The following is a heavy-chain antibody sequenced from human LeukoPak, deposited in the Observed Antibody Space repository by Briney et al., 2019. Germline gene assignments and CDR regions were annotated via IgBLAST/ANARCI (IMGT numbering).Heavy chain of an antibody. D-gene: IGHD5-18*01. J-gene: IGHJ4*02. CDR1: GGSISSYY. V-gene: IGHV4-59*01. CDR2: IYYSGST. Sequence: RSSETLSLTCTVSGGSISSYYWSWIRQPPGKGLEWIGYIYYSGSTNYNPSLKSRVTISVDTSKNQFSLKLSSVTAADTAVYYCARGGYSYGYGFDYWGQGTLVTVSS. CDR3: ARGGYSYGYGFDY.